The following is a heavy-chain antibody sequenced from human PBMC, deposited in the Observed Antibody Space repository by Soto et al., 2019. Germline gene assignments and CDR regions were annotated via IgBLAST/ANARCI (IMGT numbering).Heavy chain of an antibody. CDR2: IKYDGSEQ. V-gene: IGHV3-7*01. CDR3: ATNGDYRFDY. D-gene: IGHD4-17*01. Sequence: AGGSLRLSCAASGFAFFKYWRSWVRQAPGKGLEWVANIKYDGSEQYYVDSVKGRFTISRDNAKNSLHLQMNRLRAEDTAVYYCATNGDYRFDYWGQGAPVTVSS. CDR1: GFAFFKYW. J-gene: IGHJ4*02.